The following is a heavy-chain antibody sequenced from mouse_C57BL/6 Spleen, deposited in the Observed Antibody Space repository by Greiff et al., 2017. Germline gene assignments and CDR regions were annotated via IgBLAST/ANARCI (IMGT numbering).Heavy chain of an antibody. CDR3: ARHGGWLPFMDY. V-gene: IGHV2-6-1*01. CDR2: IWSDGST. J-gene: IGHJ4*01. Sequence: VQLQQSGPGLVAPSQSLSITCTVSGFSLTSYGVHWVRQPPGKGLEWLVVIWSDGSTTYNSALKSRLSISKDNSKSQVFLKMNSLQTDDTAMYYCARHGGWLPFMDYWGQGTSVTVSS. D-gene: IGHD2-3*01. CDR1: GFSLTSYG.